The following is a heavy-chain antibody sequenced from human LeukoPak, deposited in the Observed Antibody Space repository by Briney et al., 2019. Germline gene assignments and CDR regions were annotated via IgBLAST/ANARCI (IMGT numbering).Heavy chain of an antibody. Sequence: ASVKVSCKASGYTFTNYGISWVRQAPGQGLEWMAWISTYDHDTNYAQKFRGRVTMTTDTSTSTAYMELRSLGSDDTAVYYGVRDYFCSGGTCDDCFDPWGQGTLVTVSS. D-gene: IGHD2-15*01. CDR1: GYTFTNYG. CDR2: ISTYDHDT. J-gene: IGHJ5*02. CDR3: VRDYFCSGGTCDDCFDP. V-gene: IGHV1-18*01.